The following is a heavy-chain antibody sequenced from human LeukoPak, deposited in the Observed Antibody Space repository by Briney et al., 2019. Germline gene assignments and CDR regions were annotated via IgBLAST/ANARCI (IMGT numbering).Heavy chain of an antibody. V-gene: IGHV3-11*01. CDR1: GFTYSDYY. CDR3: ARPSSSWSSAGAVDI. CDR2: ISSSSSTI. J-gene: IGHJ3*02. D-gene: IGHD6-13*01. Sequence: GGSLRLSCAASGFTYSDYYMNWIRQAPGKGLEWVSSISSSSSTIYYADSVKGRFTISRDNAKNSLYLQMNSLRAEDTAVYYCARPSSSWSSAGAVDIWGQGTMVTVSS.